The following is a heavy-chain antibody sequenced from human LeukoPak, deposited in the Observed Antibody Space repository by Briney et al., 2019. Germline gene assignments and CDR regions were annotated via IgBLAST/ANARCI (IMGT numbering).Heavy chain of an antibody. J-gene: IGHJ4*02. V-gene: IGHV3-48*02. CDR1: GFTFSSYS. D-gene: IGHD3-16*02. CDR2: ISSSSTI. CDR3: ARSDTAYDYIWGSYRPDFDY. Sequence: PGGSLRLSCAASGFTFSSYSMNWVRQAPGKGLEWVSYISSSSTIYYADSVKGRFTISRDNAKNSLYLQMNSLRDEDTAVYYCARSDTAYDYIWGSYRPDFDYWGQGTLVTVSS.